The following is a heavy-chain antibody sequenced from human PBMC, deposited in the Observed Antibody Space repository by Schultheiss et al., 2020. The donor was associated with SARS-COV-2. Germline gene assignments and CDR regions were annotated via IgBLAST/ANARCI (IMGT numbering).Heavy chain of an antibody. CDR1: GGSISSYY. Sequence: ETLSLTCTVSGGSISSYYWSWIRQPPGKGLEWIGYIYYSGSTNYNPSLKSRLTISLDTSKNQFSLKLSSVTAADTAVYYCARGRAAAGVRAIDYWGQGTLVTVSS. CDR2: IYYSGST. J-gene: IGHJ4*02. D-gene: IGHD6-13*01. V-gene: IGHV4-59*01. CDR3: ARGRAAAGVRAIDY.